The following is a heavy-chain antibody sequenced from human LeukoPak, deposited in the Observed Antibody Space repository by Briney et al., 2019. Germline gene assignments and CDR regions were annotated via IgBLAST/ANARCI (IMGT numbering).Heavy chain of an antibody. CDR1: GGSISSGDYY. V-gene: IGHV4-30-4*01. J-gene: IGHJ4*02. CDR2: IYYSGST. CDR3: ARAGNDYGDCLDY. D-gene: IGHD4-17*01. Sequence: SETLSLTCTVSGGSISSGDYYWSWIRQPPGKGLEWIGYIYYSGSTYYNPSLKSRVSVSEDSSKNQFSLKLSSVTAADTAVYYCARAGNDYGDCLDYWGQGTLVTVSS.